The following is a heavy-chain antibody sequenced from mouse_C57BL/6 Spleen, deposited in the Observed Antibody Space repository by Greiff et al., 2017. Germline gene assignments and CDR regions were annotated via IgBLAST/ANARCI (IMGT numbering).Heavy chain of an antibody. J-gene: IGHJ2*01. Sequence: QVQLQQPGAELVKPGASVKLSCKASGYTFTSYWMLWVKQRPGQGLEWIGEIDPSDSYTNSNQKFKGKATLTVDTSSSTAYMQLSSLTSEDSAVYYCAIIYYYDCWGKGTTLTVSS. D-gene: IGHD1-1*01. CDR2: IDPSDSYT. CDR1: GYTFTSYW. CDR3: AIIYYYDC. V-gene: IGHV1-50*01.